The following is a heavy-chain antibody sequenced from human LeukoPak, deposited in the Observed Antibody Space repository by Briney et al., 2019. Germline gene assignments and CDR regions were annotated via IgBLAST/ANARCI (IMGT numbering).Heavy chain of an antibody. Sequence: PGGSLRLSCAASGFTFDDYAMHWVRQAPGKGLEWVSLISGDGGSTYFADSVKGRFTISRDNSKNSPYLQMYSLRTEDTALYYCAKDLFSGTVATPYFYYYGMDVWGQGTTVTVSS. CDR1: GFTFDDYA. CDR3: AKDLFSGTVATPYFYYYGMDV. D-gene: IGHD6-19*01. J-gene: IGHJ6*02. CDR2: ISGDGGST. V-gene: IGHV3-43*02.